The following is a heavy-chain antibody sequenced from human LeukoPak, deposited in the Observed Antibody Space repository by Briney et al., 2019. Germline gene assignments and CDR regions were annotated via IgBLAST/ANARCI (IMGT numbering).Heavy chain of an antibody. D-gene: IGHD3-10*01. CDR2: ISGSGGST. CDR3: AKPVGTMVRGVIIIVRGGYFDY. V-gene: IGHV3-23*01. Sequence: PGGSLRLSCAASGFTFSSYAMSWVRQAPGKGLEWVSAISGSGGSTYYADSVKGRFTISRDNSKNTLYLQMNSLRAEDTAVYYCAKPVGTMVRGVIIIVRGGYFDYWGQGTLVTVSS. J-gene: IGHJ4*02. CDR1: GFTFSSYA.